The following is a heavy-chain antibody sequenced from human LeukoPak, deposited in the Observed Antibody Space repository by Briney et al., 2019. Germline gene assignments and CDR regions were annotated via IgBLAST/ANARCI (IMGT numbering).Heavy chain of an antibody. V-gene: IGHV1-18*01. CDR3: ARAYNYYDILTGYHPPHYYYYYGMDV. Sequence: ASVKVSCKASGYTFTSYGISWVRQAPGQGLEWMGWISAYNGNTNYAQKLQGRVTMTTDTSTSTAYMELRSLRSEDTAVYYCARAYNYYDILTGYHPPHYYYYYGMDVWGQGTTVTVSS. J-gene: IGHJ6*02. CDR1: GYTFTSYG. D-gene: IGHD3-9*01. CDR2: ISAYNGNT.